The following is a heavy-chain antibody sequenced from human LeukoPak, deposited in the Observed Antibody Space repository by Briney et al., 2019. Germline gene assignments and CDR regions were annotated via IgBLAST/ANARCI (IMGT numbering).Heavy chain of an antibody. CDR3: ARSYSGSGYYYYGMDV. D-gene: IGHD6-13*01. V-gene: IGHV4-59*08. Sequence: SETLSLTCTVSGGSISSYYWSWIRQPPGKGLEWIGYIYYSGSTNYNPSLRSRVTISLDTSKNQFSLRLTSVTAADTAVYYCARSYSGSGYYYYGMDVWGQGTTVTVSS. CDR1: GGSISSYY. J-gene: IGHJ6*02. CDR2: IYYSGST.